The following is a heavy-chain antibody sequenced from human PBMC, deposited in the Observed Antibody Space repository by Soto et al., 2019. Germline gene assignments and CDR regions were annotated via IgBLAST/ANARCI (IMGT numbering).Heavy chain of an antibody. J-gene: IGHJ3*02. V-gene: IGHV4-4*07. CDR1: GGSISSYY. D-gene: IGHD3-16*02. Sequence: PSEPLSLTCTVSGGSISSYYWRWIRQPAGKGLEWIGRIYTNGSTNYNPSLKSRVTMSVDTSKNQFSLKLSSVTAADTAVYYCARDGYYDYVWGSHRDGAFGIWGQGTMVTVSS. CDR2: IYTNGST. CDR3: ARDGYYDYVWGSHRDGAFGI.